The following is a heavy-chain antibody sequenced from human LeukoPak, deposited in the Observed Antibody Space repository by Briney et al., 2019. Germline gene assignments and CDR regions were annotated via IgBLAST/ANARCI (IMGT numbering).Heavy chain of an antibody. J-gene: IGHJ4*02. CDR3: TRERKYYYGSGSYYTYFDY. D-gene: IGHD3-10*01. CDR2: INSDGSST. CDR1: GFTFSSYW. Sequence: GGSLRLSCAASGFTFSSYWMHWVRQAPGKGLVWVSRINSDGSSTSYADSVKGRFTISRDNAKNTLYLQMNSLRAEDTAVYYCTRERKYYYGSGSYYTYFDYWGQGTLVTVSS. V-gene: IGHV3-74*01.